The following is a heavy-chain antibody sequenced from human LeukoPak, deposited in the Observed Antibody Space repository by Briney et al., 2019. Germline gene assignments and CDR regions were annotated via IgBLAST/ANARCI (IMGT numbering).Heavy chain of an antibody. CDR1: GGTFSSYA. Sequence: ASVKVSCKASGGTFSSYAISWVRQAPGQGLEWMGGIIPIFGTANYAQKFQGRVMITTDESTSTAYMELSSLRSEDTAVYYCARYRVAAAGMGYYYYMDVWGKGTTVTVSS. D-gene: IGHD6-13*01. V-gene: IGHV1-69*05. CDR2: IIPIFGTA. CDR3: ARYRVAAAGMGYYYYMDV. J-gene: IGHJ6*03.